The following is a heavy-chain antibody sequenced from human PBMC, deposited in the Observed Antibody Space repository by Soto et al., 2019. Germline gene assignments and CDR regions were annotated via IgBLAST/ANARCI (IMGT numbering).Heavy chain of an antibody. CDR3: AGCIAAPPLYYYGMDV. D-gene: IGHD6-13*01. CDR2: IIPIFGTA. J-gene: IGHJ6*02. V-gene: IGHV1-69*01. CDR1: GGTFSSYA. Sequence: QVQLVQSGAEVKKPGSSVKVSCKASGGTFSSYAISWVRQAPGQGLEWMAGIIPIFGTANYAQKFQGRVTITADESTSTAYMELSSLRSEDTAVYYCAGCIAAPPLYYYGMDVWGQGTTVTVSS.